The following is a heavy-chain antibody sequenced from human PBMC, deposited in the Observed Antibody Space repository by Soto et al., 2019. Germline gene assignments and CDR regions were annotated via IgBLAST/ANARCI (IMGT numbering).Heavy chain of an antibody. D-gene: IGHD3-22*01. CDR3: AKAGDYYYDSSGYYFDY. CDR2: INPSGGST. CDR1: GYTFTSYY. Sequence: GASVKVSCKASGYTFTSYYMHWVRQAPGQELEWMGIINPSGGSTSYAQKFQGRVTMTRDTSTSTVYMELSSLRSEDTAVYYCAKAGDYYYDSSGYYFDYWGQGTLVTVSS. V-gene: IGHV1-46*01. J-gene: IGHJ4*02.